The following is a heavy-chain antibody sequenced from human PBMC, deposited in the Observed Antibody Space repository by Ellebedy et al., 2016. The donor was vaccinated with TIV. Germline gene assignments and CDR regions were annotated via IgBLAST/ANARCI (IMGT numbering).Heavy chain of an antibody. CDR3: ATDGSYGDYLFPQHAFVF. CDR1: RFSFSSYW. D-gene: IGHD4-17*01. V-gene: IGHV3-7*01. Sequence: GGSLRLSCAASRFSFSSYWMSWVRQPPGKGLEWVANINQDGSDKYYVDSVKGRFTISRDNAKSSLFLQLNSVRAEDTALYYCATDGSYGDYLFPQHAFVFWGQGTLVTVSS. J-gene: IGHJ3*01. CDR2: INQDGSDK.